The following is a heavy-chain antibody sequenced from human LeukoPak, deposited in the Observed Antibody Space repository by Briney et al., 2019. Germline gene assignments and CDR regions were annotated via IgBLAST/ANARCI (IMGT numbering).Heavy chain of an antibody. CDR3: ARGPVVIAATGGFDV. CDR1: GGSFSRYY. CDR2: INHSGTT. D-gene: IGHD2-15*01. J-gene: IGHJ3*01. V-gene: IGHV4-34*01. Sequence: PSETLSLTCAVYGGSFSRYYWTWIRQSPATGLEWIGEINHSGTTNYNPSLKSRVTVSVDPSKDQFSLNLRSVPPPDTAVYYCARGPVVIAATGGFDVWGRGTMVTVSS.